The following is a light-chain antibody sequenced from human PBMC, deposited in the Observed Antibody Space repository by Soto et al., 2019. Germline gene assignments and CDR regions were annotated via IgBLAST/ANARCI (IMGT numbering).Light chain of an antibody. CDR2: EVS. Sequence: QSVLTQPASVSGSPGQSITISCTGTSSDVGGYDYVSWYQQYPGKAPKLMIYEVSNRPSGVSNRFSGSKSGNTASLTISGLQAEDEADYYCSSYTISSTYVSGTGTKVTVL. CDR1: SSDVGGYDY. V-gene: IGLV2-14*01. J-gene: IGLJ1*01. CDR3: SSYTISSTYV.